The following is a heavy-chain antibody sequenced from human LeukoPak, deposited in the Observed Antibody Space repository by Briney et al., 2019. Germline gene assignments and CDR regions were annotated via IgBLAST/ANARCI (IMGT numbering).Heavy chain of an antibody. CDR1: GFTFRSYS. CDR2: ISSSSSYI. J-gene: IGHJ3*02. V-gene: IGHV3-21*01. D-gene: IGHD1-26*01. Sequence: KPGGSLRLSCAASGFTFRSYSMKWVRQAPGKGLEWVSSISSSSSYIHSADSVRGRFTISRDNAKNWLFLQMNSLRAEDTAVYYCARDEWGDAFDIWGQGTMVTVFS. CDR3: ARDEWGDAFDI.